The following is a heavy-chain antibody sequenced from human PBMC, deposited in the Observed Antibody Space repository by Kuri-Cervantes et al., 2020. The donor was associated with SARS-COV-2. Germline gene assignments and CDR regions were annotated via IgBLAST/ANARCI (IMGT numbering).Heavy chain of an antibody. V-gene: IGHV4-61*09. CDR1: GGSISSGSYY. D-gene: IGHD4/OR15-4a*01. J-gene: IGHJ5*02. CDR3: ARDPNANHNNWFDP. Sequence: SETLSLTCTASGGSISSGSYYWSWIRQPAGKGLEWIGHIYTSGSTNYNPSLKSRVTISVDTSKNQFSLKLSSVTAADTAVYYCARDPNANHNNWFDPWGQGTLVTVSS. CDR2: IYTSGST.